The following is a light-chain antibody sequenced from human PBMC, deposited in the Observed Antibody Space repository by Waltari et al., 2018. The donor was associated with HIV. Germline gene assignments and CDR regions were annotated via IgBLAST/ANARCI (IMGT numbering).Light chain of an antibody. CDR1: QSVSSSY. CDR2: DAS. CDR3: QQYGSSPYT. J-gene: IGKJ2*01. V-gene: IGKV3-20*01. Sequence: ETVLTQSPATLSLSPGASATLSCRASQSVSSSYLAWYQQKPGQTPRLLIYDASNRATGIPDRFSGSGSGTDFTLTISRLEPEDFAVYSCQQYGSSPYTFGQGTKLEIK.